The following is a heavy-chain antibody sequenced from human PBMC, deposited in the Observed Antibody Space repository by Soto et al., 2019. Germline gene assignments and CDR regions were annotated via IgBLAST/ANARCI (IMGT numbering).Heavy chain of an antibody. Sequence: PSETLSLTCTVSGGSISSYYWSWIRQPPGKGLEWIWYIYYSGSTNYNPSLKSRVTISVDTSKNQFSLKLSSVTAADTAVYYCARSLVWFGELLMFDPWGQGTLVTVSS. CDR1: GGSISSYY. CDR3: ARSLVWFGELLMFDP. J-gene: IGHJ5*02. V-gene: IGHV4-59*08. D-gene: IGHD3-10*01. CDR2: IYYSGST.